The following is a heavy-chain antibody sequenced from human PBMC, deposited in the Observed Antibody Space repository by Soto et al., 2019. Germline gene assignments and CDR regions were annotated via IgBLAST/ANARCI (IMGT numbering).Heavy chain of an antibody. CDR3: ARQRQWVVPDY. V-gene: IGHV4-59*08. CDR2: ISYSGST. D-gene: IGHD6-19*01. CDR1: GGSISSYY. Sequence: QVQLQESGPGLVKPSETLSLTCTVSGGSISSYYWSWVRQPPGKGLEWIGYISYSGSTNYNPSLTSRVTISVDTSKNQFSLKLSSVTAADTAVYYCARQRQWVVPDYWGQGTLVTVSS. J-gene: IGHJ4*02.